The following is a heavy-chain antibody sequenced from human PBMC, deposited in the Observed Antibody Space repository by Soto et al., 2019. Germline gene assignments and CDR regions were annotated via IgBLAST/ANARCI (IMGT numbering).Heavy chain of an antibody. CDR2: IKSKTDGGTA. CDR3: TTGIYYDILTGYHNAGY. CDR1: GFNLSHPW. V-gene: IGHV3-15*01. J-gene: IGHJ4*02. D-gene: IGHD3-9*01. Sequence: GGSLRLSCVASGFNLSHPWMTWVRQAAGKGLEWVGRIKSKTDGGTADYAAPVKGRATISRDDSKNTVYLQMNSLKTEDTAVYYCTTGIYYDILTGYHNAGYWGKGALVTLSS.